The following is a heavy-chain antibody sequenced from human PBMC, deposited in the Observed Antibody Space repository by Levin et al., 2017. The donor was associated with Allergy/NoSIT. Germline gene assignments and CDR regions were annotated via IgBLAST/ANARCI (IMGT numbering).Heavy chain of an antibody. CDR3: VSDRDGPYIHIAY. CDR2: ISGESRTI. Sequence: GESLKISCVVSGFTFSSYAMSWIRQTPDKGLEWISIISGESRTIYYADSVRGRFTISRDNSKNTLYLQMNSLTAEDTALYYCVSDRDGPYIHIAYWGQGTLVTVSS. CDR1: GFTFSSYA. D-gene: IGHD4-11*01. V-gene: IGHV3-23*01. J-gene: IGHJ4*02.